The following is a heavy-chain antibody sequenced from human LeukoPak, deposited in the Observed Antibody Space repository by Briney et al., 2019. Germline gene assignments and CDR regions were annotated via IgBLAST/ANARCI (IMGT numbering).Heavy chain of an antibody. CDR1: GYSFTSYW. CDR3: ARWLGYCSGGSCYSTKYYFDY. Sequence: GASLKISCKGSGYSFTSYWIGWVRQLPGKGLEWMGIIYPGDSDTRYSPSFQGQVTISADKSISTAYLQWSSLKASDTAMYYCARWLGYCSGGSCYSTKYYFDYWGQGTLVTVSS. V-gene: IGHV5-51*01. J-gene: IGHJ4*02. D-gene: IGHD2-15*01. CDR2: IYPGDSDT.